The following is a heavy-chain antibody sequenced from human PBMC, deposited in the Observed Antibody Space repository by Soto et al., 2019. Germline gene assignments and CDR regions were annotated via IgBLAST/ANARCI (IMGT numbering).Heavy chain of an antibody. V-gene: IGHV1-18*01. Sequence: QIQLVQAGAEVKKPGASVKVSCRASGYTFTNSGISWVRQAPGQGLEWMGWINTYNGNTHYTQKLQGRVTMTTDTSTRTAYMELRSLRSDDTAVYYCARHPMTGSLQFDYWGQGTLVTVSS. D-gene: IGHD3-9*01. CDR2: INTYNGNT. J-gene: IGHJ4*02. CDR1: GYTFTNSG. CDR3: ARHPMTGSLQFDY.